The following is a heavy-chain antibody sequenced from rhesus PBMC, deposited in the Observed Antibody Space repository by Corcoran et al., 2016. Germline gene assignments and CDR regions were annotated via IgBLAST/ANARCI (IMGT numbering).Heavy chain of an antibody. CDR1: GYSISSGYY. CDR3: ARMATYGSSYYFDY. J-gene: IGHJ4*01. CDR2: ISGSRGST. V-gene: IGHV4-99*01. Sequence: QVQLQESGPGLVKPSETLSLTCAVSGYSISSGYYWGWIRKPPGRGLEYIGYISGSRGSTYSNPSVKNRVTISQDTSKKHFSLKLTSVTAADTAVYYCARMATYGSSYYFDYWGQGVLVTVSS. D-gene: IGHD4-29*01.